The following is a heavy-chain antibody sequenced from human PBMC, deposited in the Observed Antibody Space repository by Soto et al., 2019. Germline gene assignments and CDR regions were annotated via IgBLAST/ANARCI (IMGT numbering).Heavy chain of an antibody. Sequence: SETLSLTCTVSGGSISSGDYYWSWIRQPPGKGLESIGYIYYSGSTYYNPSLKSRLTISIDTSKNQFSLKLNSVTAADTAVYYCARVGSRNAFDIWGQGTMVTVPS. CDR3: ARVGSRNAFDI. CDR1: GGSISSGDYY. V-gene: IGHV4-30-4*01. D-gene: IGHD3-10*01. J-gene: IGHJ3*02. CDR2: IYYSGST.